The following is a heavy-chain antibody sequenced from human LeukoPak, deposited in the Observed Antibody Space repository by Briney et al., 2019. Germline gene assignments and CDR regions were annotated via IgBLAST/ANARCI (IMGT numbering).Heavy chain of an antibody. CDR1: EFTFSSYA. CDR3: ARDLPTGAYRAYFDN. D-gene: IGHD7-27*01. V-gene: IGHV3-21*05. CDR2: ISSTGSDI. Sequence: GGSLRLSCAASEFTFSSYAMNWVRQAPGKGLEWVSYISSTGSDIYYADSVKGRFTITRDNAENSLYLQMNSLRAEDTAVYYCARDLPTGAYRAYFDNWGQGTLVTVSS. J-gene: IGHJ4*02.